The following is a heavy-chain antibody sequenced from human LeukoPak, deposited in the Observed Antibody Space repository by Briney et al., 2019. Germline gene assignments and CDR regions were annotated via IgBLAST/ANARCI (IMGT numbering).Heavy chain of an antibody. Sequence: PGGSLRLSCAASGFTFSSYAMSWVRRAPGKGLEWVSAISGSGGSTYYADSVKGRFTISRDNSKNTLYLQMNSLRAEDTAVYYCANLYCSGGSCYPYWGQGTLVTVSS. D-gene: IGHD2-15*01. J-gene: IGHJ4*02. V-gene: IGHV3-23*01. CDR2: ISGSGGST. CDR3: ANLYCSGGSCYPY. CDR1: GFTFSSYA.